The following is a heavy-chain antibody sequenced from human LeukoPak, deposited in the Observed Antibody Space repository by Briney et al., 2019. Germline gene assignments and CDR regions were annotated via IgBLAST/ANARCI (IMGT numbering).Heavy chain of an antibody. CDR3: AREYNWDYPFDY. D-gene: IGHD1-7*01. V-gene: IGHV6-1*01. J-gene: IGHJ4*02. Sequence: SQTLSLTCAISGDSVSTNSVAWNWIRQSPSRGLEWLGRTYYNSKWYYGYAVSVKGRLTINPDTSKNQFSLHLNSVTPEDTAVYYCAREYNWDYPFDYWGQGTLVTVSS. CDR1: GDSVSTNSVA. CDR2: TYYNSKWYY.